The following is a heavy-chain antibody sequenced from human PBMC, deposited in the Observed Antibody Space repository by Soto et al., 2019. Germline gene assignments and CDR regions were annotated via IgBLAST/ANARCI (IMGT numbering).Heavy chain of an antibody. Sequence: GPLTLSCAASGFTFSIYRINLVRQAPGKGLEWVSSISSSSSYIYYADSVKGRFTISRDNAKNSLYLQINSLRAEDTAVYYCARVVVGATRYFDLWGRGTLVTVSS. CDR2: ISSSSSYI. J-gene: IGHJ2*01. CDR1: GFTFSIYR. D-gene: IGHD1-26*01. V-gene: IGHV3-21*01. CDR3: ARVVVGATRYFDL.